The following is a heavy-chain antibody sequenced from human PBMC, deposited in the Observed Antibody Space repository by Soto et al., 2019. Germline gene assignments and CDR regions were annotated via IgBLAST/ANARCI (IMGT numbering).Heavy chain of an antibody. CDR1: GGSIKNSGYY. Sequence: QVQLQESGPGLVKPSQTLSLTCTVSGGSIKNSGYYWSWIRQNPEKGLEWIGYISYSGSTDYAPSLKSRVTMSVDTSKNQFFLNLTSVTAADTAVYYCGRDAVTKRDFYYYGMDVWGRGTTVTVSS. J-gene: IGHJ6*02. CDR2: ISYSGST. CDR3: GRDAVTKRDFYYYGMDV. D-gene: IGHD4-4*01. V-gene: IGHV4-31*03.